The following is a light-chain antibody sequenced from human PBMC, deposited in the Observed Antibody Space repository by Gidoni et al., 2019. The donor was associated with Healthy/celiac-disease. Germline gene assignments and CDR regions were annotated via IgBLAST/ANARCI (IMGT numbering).Light chain of an antibody. V-gene: IGKV3-11*01. CDR2: DAS. CDR3: QQRSNWPLRVT. J-gene: IGKJ4*01. CDR1: QSVSSY. Sequence: EIVLTQSPATLSVSPGERATLSCRASQSVSSYLAWYQQKPGQAPRLLIYDASNRATGIPARFSGSGSGTDFTLTISSLEPEDFAVYYCQQRSNWPLRVTFGGGTKVEIK.